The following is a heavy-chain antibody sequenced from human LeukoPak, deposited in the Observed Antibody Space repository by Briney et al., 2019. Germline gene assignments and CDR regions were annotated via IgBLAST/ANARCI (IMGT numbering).Heavy chain of an antibody. J-gene: IGHJ3*02. CDR1: GFTFSSYW. CDR2: ISSDGRTT. V-gene: IGHV3-74*01. CDR3: ARDSRYYYDSRNYDNVAFDM. Sequence: GGSLRLSCAASGFTFSSYWMHWVRQGPGKGLVWVSRISSDGRTTSYADYVKGRFTISRDNAKNTLYLQMNSLRVEDTAVYYCARDSRYYYDSRNYDNVAFDMWGQGTMVTVSS. D-gene: IGHD3-10*01.